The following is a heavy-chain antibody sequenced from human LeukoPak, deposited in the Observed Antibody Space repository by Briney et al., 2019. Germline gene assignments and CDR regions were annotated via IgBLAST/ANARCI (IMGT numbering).Heavy chain of an antibody. D-gene: IGHD4-23*01. CDR2: IWYDGSNK. CDR3: ARSMTTVVTYSAFDI. Sequence: PGRSLRVSCAASGFSFSGFAMHWVRQAPGKGLEWVAVIWYDGSNKYYADSVKGRFTISRDNSKNTLYLQMNSLRAEDTAVYYCARSMTTVVTYSAFDIWGQGTMVTVSS. V-gene: IGHV3-33*08. J-gene: IGHJ3*02. CDR1: GFSFSGFA.